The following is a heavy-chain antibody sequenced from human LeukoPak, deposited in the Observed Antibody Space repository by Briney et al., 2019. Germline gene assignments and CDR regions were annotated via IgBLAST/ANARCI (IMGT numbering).Heavy chain of an antibody. J-gene: IGHJ4*02. CDR2: ISSSSTYI. Sequence: GGSLRLSCAASGFTFSSYSINWVRQAPGKGLEWVSSISSSSTYIYYADSVKGRFTISRDNAKNSLYLQMNSLRAEDTAVYYCATLPYYYDSSGSYYFDYWGQGTLVTVSS. V-gene: IGHV3-21*01. D-gene: IGHD3-22*01. CDR3: ATLPYYYDSSGSYYFDY. CDR1: GFTFSSYS.